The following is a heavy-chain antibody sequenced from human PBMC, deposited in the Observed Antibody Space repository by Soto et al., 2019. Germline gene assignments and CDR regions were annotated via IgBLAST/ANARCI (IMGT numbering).Heavy chain of an antibody. D-gene: IGHD2-2*01. CDR1: GDTFTNFA. Sequence: SVKVSCKASGDTFTNFAISWVRLAPGQGLEWMGGIIPFFDTANYAQQFQGRVTITADESTSTAYMELSSLRSEDTAVYYCARHDCISSSCYYYYYYVMDVWGQGTTVTVSS. J-gene: IGHJ6*02. CDR2: IIPFFDTA. CDR3: ARHDCISSSCYYYYYYVMDV. V-gene: IGHV1-69*13.